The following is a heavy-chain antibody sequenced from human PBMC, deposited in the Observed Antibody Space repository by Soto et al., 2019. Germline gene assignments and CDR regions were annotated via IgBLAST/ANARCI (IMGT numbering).Heavy chain of an antibody. V-gene: IGHV1-58*01. Sequence: ASVKVSCKASGFTFFTSAVQWVRQARGQGLEWIGWIVVGSGNTNYAQKFQERVTITRGMSTNTAYMELTSLRSEDTAVYYCAADPYCGGDCYFDYWGQGIMVTVSS. CDR3: AADPYCGGDCYFDY. J-gene: IGHJ4*02. D-gene: IGHD2-21*02. CDR2: IVVGSGNT. CDR1: GFTFFTSA.